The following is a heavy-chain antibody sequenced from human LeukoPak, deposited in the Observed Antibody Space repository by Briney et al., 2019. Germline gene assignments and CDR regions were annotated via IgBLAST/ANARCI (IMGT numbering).Heavy chain of an antibody. J-gene: IGHJ4*02. CDR1: GFTFSSYA. CDR3: AKARAIMVATFFDY. Sequence: GGSLRLSCAASGFTFSSYAMSWVRQAPGKGLKWVSAISGSGGSTYYADSVKGRFTISRDNSKNTLYLQMNSLRAEDTAVYYCAKARAIMVATFFDYWGQGTLVTVSS. V-gene: IGHV3-23*01. D-gene: IGHD5-12*01. CDR2: ISGSGGST.